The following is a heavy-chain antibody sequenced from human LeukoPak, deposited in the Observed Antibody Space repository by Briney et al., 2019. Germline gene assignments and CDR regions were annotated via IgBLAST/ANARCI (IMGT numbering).Heavy chain of an antibody. CDR1: GFSFSNYA. CDR3: TTVGTIAVAGLDY. J-gene: IGHJ4*02. Sequence: GGSLRLSCAASGFSFSNYAMSWVRQAPGKGLEWVSGISGSGGSTYYADSVKGRFTISRDDSKNTLYLQMNSLKTEDTAVYYCTTVGTIAVAGLDYWGQGTLVSVSS. D-gene: IGHD6-19*01. V-gene: IGHV3-23*01. CDR2: ISGSGGST.